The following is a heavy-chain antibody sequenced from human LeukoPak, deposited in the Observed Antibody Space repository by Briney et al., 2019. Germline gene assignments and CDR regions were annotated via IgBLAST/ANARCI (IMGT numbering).Heavy chain of an antibody. Sequence: GGSLRLSCAASGFTFSDAWMSWVRQAPGKGLEWVGRIKSKTDGETTDYAAPVKGRFTISRDDSKNTLYLQMNSLKTEDTAVYYCTTDGVGGYDVYLFDYWGQGTLVTVSS. J-gene: IGHJ4*02. V-gene: IGHV3-15*01. CDR3: TTDGVGGYDVYLFDY. D-gene: IGHD5-12*01. CDR2: IKSKTDGETT. CDR1: GFTFSDAW.